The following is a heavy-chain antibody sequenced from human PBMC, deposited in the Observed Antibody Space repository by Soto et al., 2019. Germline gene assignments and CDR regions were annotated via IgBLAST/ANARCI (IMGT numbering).Heavy chain of an antibody. CDR2: ISGSGVRT. D-gene: IGHD3-3*01. Sequence: GGSLRLSCAASGFTFSSYAMSWVRQAPGQGPEWVSGISGSGVRTYYADSVEGRFTISRDNSKSTLYLQMNSLRDEDTAVYYCAPVHDFGSGHPGKYFDYWGQGTLVTVSS. CDR3: APVHDFGSGHPGKYFDY. V-gene: IGHV3-23*01. CDR1: GFTFSSYA. J-gene: IGHJ4*02.